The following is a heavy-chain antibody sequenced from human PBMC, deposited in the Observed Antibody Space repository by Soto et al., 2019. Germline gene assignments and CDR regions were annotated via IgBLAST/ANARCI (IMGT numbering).Heavy chain of an antibody. J-gene: IGHJ5*02. CDR2: IWYDGSNK. D-gene: IGHD6-19*01. CDR3: ARERRSSRHNWFDP. CDR1: GFTFSSYG. V-gene: IGHV3-33*01. Sequence: GGSLRLSCAASGFTFSSYGMHWVRQAPGKGLEWVAVIWYDGSNKYYADSVKGRFTISRDNSKNTLYLQMNSLRAEDTAVYYCARERRSSRHNWFDPWGQGTLVTVS.